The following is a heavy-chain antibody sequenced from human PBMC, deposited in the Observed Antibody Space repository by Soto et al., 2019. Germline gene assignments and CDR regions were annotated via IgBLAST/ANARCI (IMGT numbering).Heavy chain of an antibody. D-gene: IGHD3-10*01. Sequence: PGESLKIPCKGSGYSFPIHWIGWVRQMPGKGLEWMGIIYPGDSDTTYSPSFQGRVTFAADKSINTAYLQWSSLQASDTGMYYCARSYDSAILNAFDVWGQGTMVTVSS. CDR3: ARSYDSAILNAFDV. CDR2: IYPGDSDT. V-gene: IGHV5-51*01. J-gene: IGHJ3*01. CDR1: GYSFPIHW.